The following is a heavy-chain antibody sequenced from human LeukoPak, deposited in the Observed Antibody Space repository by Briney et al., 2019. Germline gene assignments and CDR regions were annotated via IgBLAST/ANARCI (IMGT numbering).Heavy chain of an antibody. V-gene: IGHV3-21*01. CDR3: ARIPSGSYLYYFDY. J-gene: IGHJ4*01. D-gene: IGHD1-26*01. CDR2: ISSMSTYI. Sequence: GGSLRLSCAASGFTFSSYSMNWVRQAPGKGLEWVSSISSMSTYIYYADSVKGRFTISRDNSKNTLYLQMNSLRAEDTAVYYCARIPSGSYLYYFDYWGQGTLVTVSS. CDR1: GFTFSSYS.